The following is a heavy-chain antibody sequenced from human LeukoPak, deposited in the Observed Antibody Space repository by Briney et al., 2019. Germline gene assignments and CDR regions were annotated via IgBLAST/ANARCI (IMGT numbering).Heavy chain of an antibody. CDR1: GFTFSNYG. Sequence: PGGSLRLSCAASGFTFSNYGMSWVRQAPGKGLEWVSAISGSGGSTYYADSVKGRFTISRDNSKNTLYLQMNSLRAEDTAVYYCASHWEAGRDYYYYYYMDVWGKGTTVTISS. D-gene: IGHD6-13*01. J-gene: IGHJ6*03. CDR3: ASHWEAGRDYYYYYYMDV. V-gene: IGHV3-23*01. CDR2: ISGSGGST.